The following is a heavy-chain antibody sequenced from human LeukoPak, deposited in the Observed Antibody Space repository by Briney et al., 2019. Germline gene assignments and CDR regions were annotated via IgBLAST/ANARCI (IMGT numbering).Heavy chain of an antibody. J-gene: IGHJ6*03. CDR1: GLIFSTCG. CDR2: MRYDESAT. D-gene: IGHD6-13*01. Sequence: GGSLRLSCVASGLIFSTCGMHWVRQAPGKGLEWLTHMRYDESATYYADSVKGRFTISRENSKNTLYLQMNSLRGEDTAVYYCAKQMMERQQYYYMDVRGKGTSVTVSS. CDR3: AKQMMERQQYYYMDV. V-gene: IGHV3-30*02.